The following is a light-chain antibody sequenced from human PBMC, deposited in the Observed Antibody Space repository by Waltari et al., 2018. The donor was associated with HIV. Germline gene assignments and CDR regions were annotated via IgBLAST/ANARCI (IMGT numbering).Light chain of an antibody. J-gene: IGKJ1*01. CDR3: QQYKYWPET. CDR2: DAS. CDR1: KTITNK. V-gene: IGKV3D-15*01. Sequence: EVVLTQAPSTLSVSLGEGASLSCRASKTITNKLGWYQQKAGQAPRLLIYDASRRATAIPDRFSGSVSGTEFNLTISRLVFEDVAVYVCQQYKYWPETFGQGTKVEIK.